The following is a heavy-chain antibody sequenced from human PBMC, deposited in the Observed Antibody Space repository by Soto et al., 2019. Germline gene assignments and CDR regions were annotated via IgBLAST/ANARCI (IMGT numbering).Heavy chain of an antibody. CDR3: AREGDYYYYGMDV. Sequence: SETLSLTCTVSGGSISSGGYYWSWIRQHPGKGLEWIGYIYYSGSTYYNPSLKSRVTISVDTSKNQFSLKLSSVTAADTAVYYGAREGDYYYYGMDVWGQGTTVTVSS. CDR2: IYYSGST. CDR1: GGSISSGGYY. J-gene: IGHJ6*02. D-gene: IGHD2-21*01. V-gene: IGHV4-31*03.